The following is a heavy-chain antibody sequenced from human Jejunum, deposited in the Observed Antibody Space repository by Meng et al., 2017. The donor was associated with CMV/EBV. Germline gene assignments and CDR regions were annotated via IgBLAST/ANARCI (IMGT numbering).Heavy chain of an antibody. CDR2: ISSTGSYI. D-gene: IGHD1-1*01. CDR3: ANQLPWNYYYGMDL. V-gene: IGHV3-21*06. Sequence: SGVSFSAINMSWVRQAPGKGLEWVASISSTGSYIYYADSLKGRFTISRDNAKNLLYLQMNSLRAEDTAVYYCANQLPWNYYYGMDLWGQGTTVTVSS. J-gene: IGHJ6*02. CDR1: GVSFSAIN.